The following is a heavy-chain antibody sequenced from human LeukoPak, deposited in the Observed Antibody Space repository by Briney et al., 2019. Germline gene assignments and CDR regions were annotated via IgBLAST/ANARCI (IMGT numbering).Heavy chain of an antibody. Sequence: SVKVSCKASGGTFNRYGITWVRQAPGQGLEWMGRIIPILNITNYAQKFQGRVTITADKSTSTAYTELSSLRSEDTAVYYCATNKGYSILYYFDYWGQGTLVTVSS. V-gene: IGHV1-69*04. CDR2: IIPILNIT. J-gene: IGHJ4*02. CDR3: ATNKGYSILYYFDY. D-gene: IGHD5-18*01. CDR1: GGTFNRYG.